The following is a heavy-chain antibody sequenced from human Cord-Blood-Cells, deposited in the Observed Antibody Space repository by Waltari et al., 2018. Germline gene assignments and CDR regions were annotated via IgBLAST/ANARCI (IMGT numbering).Heavy chain of an antibody. J-gene: IGHJ6*04. CDR2: INHSGST. V-gene: IGHV4-34*01. CDR3: ARYGASMDV. Sequence: QVQLQQWRAALLHPSETLYLACAVHGRSFRAYYWSWIRQPPGKGLEWIGEINHSGSTNYNPSLKSRVTISVDTSKNQFSLKLSSVTAADTAVYYCARYGASMDVWGKGTTVTVSS. CDR1: GRSFRAYY. D-gene: IGHD3-10*01.